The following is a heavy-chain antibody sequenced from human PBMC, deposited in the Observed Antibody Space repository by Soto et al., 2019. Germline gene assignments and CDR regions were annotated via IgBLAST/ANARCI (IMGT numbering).Heavy chain of an antibody. J-gene: IGHJ4*02. CDR1: GYTFTRYY. CDR2: MNPNSGNT. V-gene: IGHV1-8*01. D-gene: IGHD2-2*01. Sequence: ASVKVSCKASGYTFTRYYINWVRQATGQGLEWMGWMNPNSGNTGYAQKFQGRVTMTRNTSISTAYMELSSLRSEDTAVYYCARGRTYCSSTSCLYYFDYWGQGTLVTVSS. CDR3: ARGRTYCSSTSCLYYFDY.